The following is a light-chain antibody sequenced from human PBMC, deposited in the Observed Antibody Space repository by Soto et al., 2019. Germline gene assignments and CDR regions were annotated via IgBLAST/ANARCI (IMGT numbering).Light chain of an antibody. J-gene: IGKJ2*01. CDR1: QSLVYSDGNTY. CDR2: KVS. CDR3: MQGTYWPYT. V-gene: IGKV2-30*01. Sequence: DVVMTQSPLSLPVTLGQPASISCRSSQSLVYSDGNTYLNWFQQRPGQSPRRLIYKVSDRDSGVPDRFGGSGSGTDFTLKISRVEAEDVGVYYCMQGTYWPYTFGQGTKLAIK.